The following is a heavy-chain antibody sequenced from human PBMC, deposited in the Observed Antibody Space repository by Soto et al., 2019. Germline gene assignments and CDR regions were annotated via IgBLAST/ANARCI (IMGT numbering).Heavy chain of an antibody. V-gene: IGHV4-59*01. Sequence: QVQLQELGPGLVKPSETLSLTCTVSGGSISSSYWSWIRQPPGKGLEWIGYVYNSGGTNYNPSLKSRVTISVDTSKNQFSLKLSSVTAADTAMYFCAGASSSSWAEFDCWGQGTLVTVSS. J-gene: IGHJ4*02. CDR1: GGSISSSY. D-gene: IGHD6-13*01. CDR3: AGASSSSWAEFDC. CDR2: VYNSGGT.